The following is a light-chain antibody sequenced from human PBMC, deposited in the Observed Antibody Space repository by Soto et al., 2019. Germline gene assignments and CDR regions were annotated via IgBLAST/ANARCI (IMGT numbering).Light chain of an antibody. CDR3: QQYGSSPLT. V-gene: IGKV3-20*01. J-gene: IGKJ3*01. Sequence: EIVLTQSPGTLSLSPGERATLSCRASQSVSSNYFAWYQQKPGQAPRLLMFRTSSRATGFPARFSGSGSGTDFTLTISRLEPEDFAVYYCQQYGSSPLTFGPGTKVDIK. CDR1: QSVSSNY. CDR2: RTS.